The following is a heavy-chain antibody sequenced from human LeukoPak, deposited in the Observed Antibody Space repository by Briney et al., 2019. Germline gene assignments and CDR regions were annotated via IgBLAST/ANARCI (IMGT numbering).Heavy chain of an antibody. V-gene: IGHV3-48*03. CDR2: ISSSGSTI. CDR1: GFTFSSYE. J-gene: IGHJ4*02. D-gene: IGHD4-17*01. CDR3: AKTTVTTSLPFDY. Sequence: GGSLRLSCAASGFTFSSYEMNWVRQAPGKGLEWVSYISSSGSTIYYADSVKGRFTISRDNAKNSLYLQMNSLRAEDTAAYYCAKTTVTTSLPFDYWGQGTLVTVSS.